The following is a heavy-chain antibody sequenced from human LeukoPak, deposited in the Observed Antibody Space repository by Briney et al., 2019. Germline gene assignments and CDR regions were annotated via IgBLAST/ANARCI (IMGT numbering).Heavy chain of an antibody. V-gene: IGHV4-34*01. CDR3: ARDPNGDYVGAFDI. CDR2: INHSGST. D-gene: IGHD4-17*01. CDR1: GESFSGYY. J-gene: IGHJ3*02. Sequence: SETLSLTCRVDGESFSGYYWIWIRQPPGKGLEWIGEINHSGSTNYNPSLKSRVTLSVDTSKSQFSLKLSSVTAADTAVYYCARDPNGDYVGAFDILGQGTMVTVSS.